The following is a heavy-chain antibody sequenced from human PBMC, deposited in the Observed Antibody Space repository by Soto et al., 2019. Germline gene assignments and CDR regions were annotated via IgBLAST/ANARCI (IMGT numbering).Heavy chain of an antibody. CDR3: ARVLSSGWSRFDY. CDR1: GGSISSDYW. D-gene: IGHD6-19*01. J-gene: IGHJ4*02. V-gene: IGHV4-4*02. Sequence: QVQLQESGPGLVKPSGTLSLTCAVSGGSISSDYWWTWVRQPPGKGLEWIAEMYHSGSTNYNPSLKSRVTISVDKSKNQISLKSSSVTAADTAVYYCARVLSSGWSRFDYWGQGTLVTVSS. CDR2: MYHSGST.